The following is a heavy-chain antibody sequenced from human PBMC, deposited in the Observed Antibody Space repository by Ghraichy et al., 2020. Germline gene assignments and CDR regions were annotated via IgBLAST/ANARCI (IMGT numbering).Heavy chain of an antibody. CDR3: ARLPYNWKSGGLAFGYLVDL. Sequence: SETLSLTCTVSGGSIRNSNYYWGWVRQPPGKGLEWIGTIFYSGSTVYNPSLRSRVDLAVDTSRDQFSLTLASVTATDTATYFCARLPYNWKSGGLAFGYLVDLWGQGTLVAVSP. V-gene: IGHV4-39*01. CDR2: IFYSGST. CDR1: GGSIRNSNYY. D-gene: IGHD1-1*01. J-gene: IGHJ4*02.